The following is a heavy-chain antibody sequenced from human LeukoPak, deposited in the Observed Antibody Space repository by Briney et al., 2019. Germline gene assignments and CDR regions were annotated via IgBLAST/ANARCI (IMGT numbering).Heavy chain of an antibody. Sequence: PSETLSLTWAVYGXSFSGYYWSWIRQPPGKGLEWIGEFNHSGSTNYNPCLKSRVTISVDTSKNQFSLKLSSVTAADTAVYYCARGRLRYYYDSSGHIGGYYFDCWGQGTLVTVSS. CDR2: FNHSGST. V-gene: IGHV4-34*01. CDR3: ARGRLRYYYDSSGHIGGYYFDC. J-gene: IGHJ4*02. CDR1: GXSFSGYY. D-gene: IGHD3-22*01.